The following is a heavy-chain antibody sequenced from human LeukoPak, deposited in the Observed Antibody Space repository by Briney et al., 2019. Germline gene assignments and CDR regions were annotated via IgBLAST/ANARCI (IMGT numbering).Heavy chain of an antibody. CDR3: ARDRVVGRGAFDI. CDR1: GGTFSSYA. Sequence: SVKVSCKASGGTFSSYAISWVRQAPGQGLEWMGGIIPIFGTANYAQKFQGRVTITADESTSTAYMELSSLRSEDTAVYYCARDRVVGRGAFDIWGQRTMVTVSS. V-gene: IGHV1-69*13. D-gene: IGHD2-15*01. CDR2: IIPIFGTA. J-gene: IGHJ3*02.